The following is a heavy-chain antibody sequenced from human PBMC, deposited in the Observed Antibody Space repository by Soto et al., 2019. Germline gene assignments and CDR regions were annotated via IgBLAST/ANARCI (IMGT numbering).Heavy chain of an antibody. CDR1: AYSFTSYW. J-gene: IGHJ5*02. CDR3: ARGTIAVAGMLWENWFGP. CDR2: IYPGDSDT. D-gene: IGHD6-19*01. Sequence: PGESLKISCKGSAYSFTSYWIGWVRQMPGKGLEWMGIIYPGDSDTRYSPSFQGQVTISADKSISTAYLQWSSLKASDTAMYYCARGTIAVAGMLWENWFGPWGQGTLVTVSS. V-gene: IGHV5-51*01.